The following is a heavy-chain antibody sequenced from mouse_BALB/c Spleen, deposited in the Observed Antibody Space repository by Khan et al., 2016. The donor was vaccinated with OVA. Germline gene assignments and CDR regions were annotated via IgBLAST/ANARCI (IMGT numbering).Heavy chain of an antibody. J-gene: IGHJ2*01. D-gene: IGHD1-1*01. V-gene: IGHV1-20*02. CDR2: INPHIGET. Sequence: QLKESGPELVKPGASVKISCKASGYSFTGYFMNWVMQSHGKSLEWIGRINPHIGETFYNQKFKGKATLTVDESSSTAHMELRSLASEDSAVYYCARIYGSDFDYWGQGTTLTVSS. CDR3: ARIYGSDFDY. CDR1: GYSFTGYF.